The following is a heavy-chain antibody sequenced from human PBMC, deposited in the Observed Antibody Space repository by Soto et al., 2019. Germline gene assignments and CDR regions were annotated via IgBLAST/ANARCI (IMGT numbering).Heavy chain of an antibody. CDR3: ARDWGYYYYYGMDV. J-gene: IGHJ6*02. CDR1: GFTFSNYA. V-gene: IGHV3-21*01. D-gene: IGHD3-16*01. CDR2: ISSSSSYI. Sequence: PGGSLRLSCAASGFTFSNYAMTWVRQAPGKGLEWVSSISSSSSYIYYVDSVKGRFTISRDNAKNSLYLQMNSLRAEDTAVYYCARDWGYYYYYGMDVWGQGTTVTVSS.